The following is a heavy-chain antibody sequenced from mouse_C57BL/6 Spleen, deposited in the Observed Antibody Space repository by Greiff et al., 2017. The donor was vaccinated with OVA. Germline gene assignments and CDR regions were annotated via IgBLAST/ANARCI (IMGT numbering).Heavy chain of an antibody. CDR1: GFSLTSYG. CDR3: ARNYYYGTSYYCDY. D-gene: IGHD1-1*01. J-gene: IGHJ2*01. Sequence: QVKLMESGPGLVQPSQSLSITCTVSGFSLTSYGVHWVRQSPGKGLEWLGVIWSGGSTDYTAAFISRLSISKDNSNRQVFFKMNSLQADDTAIYYCARNYYYGTSYYCDYWGQGTTLTVSS. CDR2: IWSGGST. V-gene: IGHV2-2*01.